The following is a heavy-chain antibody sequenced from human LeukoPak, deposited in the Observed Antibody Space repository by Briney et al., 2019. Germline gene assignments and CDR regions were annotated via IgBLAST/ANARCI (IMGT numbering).Heavy chain of an antibody. J-gene: IGHJ6*02. V-gene: IGHV3-74*01. CDR1: GFTFSSYW. CDR3: TLTTPTGYYFYGMDV. CDR2: INSDGSST. Sequence: PGGSLRLSCAASGFTFSSYWMHWVRQAPGKGLVWVSRINSDGSSTSYADSVKGRFTISRDNAKNTLYLQMNSLRAEDTAVYYCTLTTPTGYYFYGMDVWGQGTTVTVSS. D-gene: IGHD4-4*01.